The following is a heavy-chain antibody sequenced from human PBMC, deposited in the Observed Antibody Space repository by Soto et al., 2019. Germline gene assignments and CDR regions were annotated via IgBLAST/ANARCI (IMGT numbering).Heavy chain of an antibody. D-gene: IGHD3-22*01. CDR3: ARTPILYYYDSQTHDAFDI. J-gene: IGHJ3*02. V-gene: IGHV4-59*01. CDR2: IYYSGST. CDR1: GGSISIYY. Sequence: PSETLSLTCTVSGGSISIYYWRWIRHPPGKGLEWIGYIYYSGSTNYNPSLKSRVTISVDTSKNQFSLKLSSVTAADTAVYYCARTPILYYYDSQTHDAFDIWGQGTMVTVSS.